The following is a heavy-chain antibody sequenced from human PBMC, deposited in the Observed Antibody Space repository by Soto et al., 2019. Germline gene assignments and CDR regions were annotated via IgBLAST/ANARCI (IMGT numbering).Heavy chain of an antibody. CDR3: ARITDSSGYYDAFDI. J-gene: IGHJ3*02. V-gene: IGHV3-33*01. CDR2: IWYDGSNK. CDR1: GFTFSSYG. D-gene: IGHD3-22*01. Sequence: QVQLVESGGGVVQPGRSLRLSCAASGFTFSSYGMHWVRQAPGKGLEWVAVIWYDGSNKYYADSVKGRFTISRDNSKNTLYLQMNSLRAEDTAVYYCARITDSSGYYDAFDIWGQGTMVTVSS.